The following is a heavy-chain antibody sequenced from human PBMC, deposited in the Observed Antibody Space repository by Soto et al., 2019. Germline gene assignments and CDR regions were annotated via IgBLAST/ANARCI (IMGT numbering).Heavy chain of an antibody. CDR2: INHSGST. D-gene: IGHD3-3*01. V-gene: IGHV4-34*01. CDR1: GGSFSGYY. J-gene: IGHJ5*02. CDR3: ARAGYYDFWSGYYVSGWFDP. Sequence: SETLSLTCAVYGGSFSGYYWSWIRQPPGKGLEWIGEINHSGSTNYNPSLKSRVTISVDTSKNQFSLKLSSVTAADTAVYYCARAGYYDFWSGYYVSGWFDPWGQGTLVTVSS.